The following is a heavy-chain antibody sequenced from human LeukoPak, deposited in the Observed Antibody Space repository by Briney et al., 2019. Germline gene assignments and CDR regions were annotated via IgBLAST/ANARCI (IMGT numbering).Heavy chain of an antibody. CDR3: AKDQGELGYYYMDV. V-gene: IGHV1-2*02. CDR2: INPNSGGT. D-gene: IGHD6-6*01. Sequence: ASVKVSCKASGYTFTGYYMHWVRQAPGQGLEWMGWINPNSGGTNYAQKFQGRVTMTRDTSISTAYMELSRLRSDDTAVYYCAKDQGELGYYYMDVWGKGTTVTISS. CDR1: GYTFTGYY. J-gene: IGHJ6*03.